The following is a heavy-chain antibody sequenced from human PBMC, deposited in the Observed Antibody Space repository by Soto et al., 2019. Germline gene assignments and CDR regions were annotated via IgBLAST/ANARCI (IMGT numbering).Heavy chain of an antibody. J-gene: IGHJ4*02. CDR3: ARGPHNYESGSPSWSTAD. Sequence: ASVKVSCKASGYTFTSYVITWVRQAPGQGLEWMGWISAYNGNINYAQNLQGRVTMTTDTSTSTAYMELRSLRSDDTAVYYCARGPHNYESGSPSWSTADWGQGTLVTVS. D-gene: IGHD3-10*01. CDR2: ISAYNGNI. CDR1: GYTFTSYV. V-gene: IGHV1-18*04.